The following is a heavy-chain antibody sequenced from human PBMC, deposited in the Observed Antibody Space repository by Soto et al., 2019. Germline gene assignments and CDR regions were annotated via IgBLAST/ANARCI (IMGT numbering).Heavy chain of an antibody. CDR3: ARDYYYCLGV. CDR2: IYYSGST. CDR1: GGSSSSRSCC. V-gene: IGHV4-39*02. J-gene: IGHJ6*03. Sequence: SQTQSLTSTVSGGSSSSRSCCWIWNRQPPGKGLEWIGSIYYSGSTYYNPSLKSRVTISVDTSKNQFSLKLSSVTAADTAVYYWARDYYYCLGVWGKRTTVTVSS.